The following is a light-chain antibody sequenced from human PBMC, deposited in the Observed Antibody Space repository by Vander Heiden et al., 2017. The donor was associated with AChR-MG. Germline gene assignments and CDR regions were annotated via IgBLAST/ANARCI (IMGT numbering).Light chain of an antibody. CDR2: LGS. CDR1: QSLLHSNGYNY. V-gene: IGKV2-28*01. Sequence: DSVMSHSPLSLPVTPGEPASTSCRSSQSLLHSNGYNYWDWYLQKPGQSPQLLSYLGSNRASGVPDRFSGSGSGTDFTLKSSRVEAEDVGVYYCMQALQTWTFGQGTKVEIK. J-gene: IGKJ1*01. CDR3: MQALQTWT.